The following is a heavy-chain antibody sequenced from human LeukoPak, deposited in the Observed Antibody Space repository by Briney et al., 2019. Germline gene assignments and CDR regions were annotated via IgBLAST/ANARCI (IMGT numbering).Heavy chain of an antibody. CDR3: AGDVGITVADSFDP. J-gene: IGHJ5*02. V-gene: IGHV3-48*03. CDR1: GFTFSSYE. CDR2: ISSSSSNV. Sequence: GGSLRLSCAASGFTFSSYEMNWVRQAPGKGLEWVSYISSSSSNVFYADSVKGRFTISRDNAKNSLYLQMNSLRAEDTAMYYCAGDVGITVADSFDPWGQGTLVTVSS. D-gene: IGHD6-13*01.